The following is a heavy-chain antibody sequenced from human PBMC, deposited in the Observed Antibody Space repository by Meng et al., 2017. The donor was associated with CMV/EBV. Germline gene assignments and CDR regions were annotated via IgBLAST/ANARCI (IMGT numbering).Heavy chain of an antibody. V-gene: IGHV4-34*01. J-gene: IGHJ4*02. CDR3: ARGVGATGKADY. Sequence: VQLQQWGAGLLKPSETLSLSCAAYCGFFSGYYWSWSRQPRGEGLEWIGVINHSGSTNYNPALKSRVTISVDTSKNQFSLKLSSVTAADTAVYYCARGVGATGKADYWGQGTLVTVSS. CDR1: CGFFSGYY. D-gene: IGHD1-26*01. CDR2: INHSGST.